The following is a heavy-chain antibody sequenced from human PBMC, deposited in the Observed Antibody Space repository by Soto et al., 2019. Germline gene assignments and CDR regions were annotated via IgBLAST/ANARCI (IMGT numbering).Heavy chain of an antibody. CDR1: GFTFSDYY. CDR3: AIGPQPFGYCSGGSFYLDYYGMDV. CDR2: ISSSSSYT. Sequence: QVQLVESGGGLVKPGGSLRLSCAASGFTFSDYYMSWIRQAPGKGLEWVSYISSSSSYTNYADSVKGRFTISRDNAKNSLYLQMNSLRAEDTAVYYCAIGPQPFGYCSGGSFYLDYYGMDVWGQGTTVTVSS. J-gene: IGHJ6*02. D-gene: IGHD2-15*01. V-gene: IGHV3-11*05.